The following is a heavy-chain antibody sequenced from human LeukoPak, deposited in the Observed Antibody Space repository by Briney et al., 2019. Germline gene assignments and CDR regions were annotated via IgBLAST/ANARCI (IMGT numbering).Heavy chain of an antibody. D-gene: IGHD6-13*01. J-gene: IGHJ3*02. CDR2: IYSGGST. CDR1: GFTVSSNY. Sequence: GGSLRLSCAASGFTVSSNYMSWVRQAPGKGLEWVSVIYSGGSTYYADSVKGRFTISRDSSKNTLYLQMNSLRAEDTAVYYCARGLAGTLAFDIWGQGTMVTVSS. CDR3: ARGLAGTLAFDI. V-gene: IGHV3-53*01.